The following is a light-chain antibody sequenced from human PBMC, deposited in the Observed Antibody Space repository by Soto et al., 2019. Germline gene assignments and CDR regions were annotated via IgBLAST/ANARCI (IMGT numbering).Light chain of an antibody. V-gene: IGKV3-15*01. J-gene: IGKJ5*01. CDR1: QSVSSN. CDR2: RAS. Sequence: EIVMTQSPATLSVSPGERALLSCRASQSVSSNLGWYQQKPRQAPRLLIYRASTRATGIPARFSGSGSGTDSTLTISSLHSEDSAVYYCQQYNHGSSFTFGQGTRLEIK. CDR3: QQYNHGSSFT.